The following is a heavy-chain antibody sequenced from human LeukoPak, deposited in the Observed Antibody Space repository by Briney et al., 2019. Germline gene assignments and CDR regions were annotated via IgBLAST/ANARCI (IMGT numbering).Heavy chain of an antibody. CDR1: GFTFSSYE. CDR2: ISSSGSTI. CDR3: ARFWTYSSSWYIFDY. J-gene: IGHJ4*02. V-gene: IGHV3-48*03. Sequence: PGGSLRLSCAASGFTFSSYEMNWVRQAPGKGLEWASYISSSGSTIYYADSVKGRFTISRDNAKNSLYLQMNSLRAEDTAVYYCARFWTYSSSWYIFDYWGQGTLVTVSS. D-gene: IGHD6-13*01.